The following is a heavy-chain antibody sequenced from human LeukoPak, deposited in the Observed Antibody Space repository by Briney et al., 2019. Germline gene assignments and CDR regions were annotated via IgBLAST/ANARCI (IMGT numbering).Heavy chain of an antibody. CDR1: GVIVSSNY. V-gene: IGHV3-53*01. CDR3: ARGAVGIFDY. J-gene: IGHJ4*02. CDR2: LYKDGST. D-gene: IGHD1-26*01. Sequence: GSLRLSCAASGVIVSSNYMTWVRQAPGKGLEWVSTLYKDGSTYYADSVKGRFTVSRDTSKNTLYLQMNSLRAEDTAVYYCARGAVGIFDYWGQGTLVTVSS.